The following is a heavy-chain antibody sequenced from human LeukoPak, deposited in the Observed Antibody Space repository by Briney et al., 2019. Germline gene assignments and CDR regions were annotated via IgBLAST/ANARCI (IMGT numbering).Heavy chain of an antibody. V-gene: IGHV1-18*01. CDR1: GYTFTSYG. D-gene: IGHD3-22*01. CDR3: ARDKKGSGYWARYYYYGMDV. Sequence: ASVKVSCKASGYTFTSYGISWVRQAPGQGLEWMGWISAYNGNTNYAQKLQGRVTMTTDTSTSTAYMELRSLRSDDTAVYYCARDKKGSGYWARYYYYGMDVWGRGTTVTVSS. CDR2: ISAYNGNT. J-gene: IGHJ6*02.